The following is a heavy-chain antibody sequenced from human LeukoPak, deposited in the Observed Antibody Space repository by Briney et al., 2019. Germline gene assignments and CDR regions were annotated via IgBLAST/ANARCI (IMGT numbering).Heavy chain of an antibody. Sequence: GASVEVFCEAYGYTFNGFNMHWVRQAPGPGLEWMRWINPNNGGTIYAQKFRGRVTMTRDTSISTAYMELSSLRSDDTAVYYCARPLNDYTFDYWGQGTLVTVSS. D-gene: IGHD4-11*01. CDR3: ARPLNDYTFDY. V-gene: IGHV1-2*02. CDR2: INPNNGGT. CDR1: GYTFNGFN. J-gene: IGHJ4*02.